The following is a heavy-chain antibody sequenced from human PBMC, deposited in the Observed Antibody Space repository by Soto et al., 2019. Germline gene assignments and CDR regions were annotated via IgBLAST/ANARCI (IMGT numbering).Heavy chain of an antibody. J-gene: IGHJ4*02. CDR3: ANQVGSSGWYPFDY. V-gene: IGHV3-9*01. Sequence: EVQLVESGGGLVQPGRSLRLSCAASGFTFDDYAMHWVRQAPGKGLEWVSGISWNSGSIGYADSVKGRFTISRDNAKNSLYLQMNSLRAEDTALYYCANQVGSSGWYPFDYWGQGTLVTVSS. CDR2: ISWNSGSI. D-gene: IGHD6-19*01. CDR1: GFTFDDYA.